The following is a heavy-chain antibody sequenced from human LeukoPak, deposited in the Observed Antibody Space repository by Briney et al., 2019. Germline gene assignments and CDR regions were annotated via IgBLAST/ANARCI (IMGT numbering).Heavy chain of an antibody. CDR2: IYSGGST. CDR3: ARHDSGYGPFDY. J-gene: IGHJ4*02. CDR1: GFTVSSNY. V-gene: IGHV3-53*01. Sequence: GGSLRLSCVVSGFTVSSNYMSWVRQAPGRGLEWVSVIYSGGSTYYADSVKGRFTISKDNYENTVYLQMNSLRAEDTAVYYCARHDSGYGPFDYWGQGTLVTVSS. D-gene: IGHD3-22*01.